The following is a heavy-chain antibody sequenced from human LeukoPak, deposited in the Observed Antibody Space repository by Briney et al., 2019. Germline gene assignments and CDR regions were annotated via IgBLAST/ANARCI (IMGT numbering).Heavy chain of an antibody. CDR3: ARMXVVPAAGRLSYGYSPLGY. J-gene: IGHJ4*02. V-gene: IGHV1-69*01. D-gene: IGHD2-2*01. CDR2: IIPIFGTA. CDR1: GGTFSSYA. Sequence: ASVKVSCKASGGTFSSYAISWVRQAPGQGLEWMGGIIPIFGTANYAQKFQGRVTITADESTSTAYMELSSLRSEDTAVYYCARMXVVPAAGRLSYGYSPLGYWGQGTLVTVS.